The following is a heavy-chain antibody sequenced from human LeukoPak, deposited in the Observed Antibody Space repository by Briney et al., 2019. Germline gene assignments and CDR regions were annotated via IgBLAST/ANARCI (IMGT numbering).Heavy chain of an antibody. CDR3: ARDRNYDSSGSYRFDY. V-gene: IGHV4-59*01. Sequence: SETLSLTCTVSGGSISTYYWSWIRQPPGKGLEWIGDIYYSGSTNYNPSLKSRVTISVDTSQHQLSLKLSSVTAADTAVYYCARDRNYDSSGSYRFDYWGQGTLVTVSS. D-gene: IGHD3-22*01. CDR2: IYYSGST. CDR1: GGSISTYY. J-gene: IGHJ4*02.